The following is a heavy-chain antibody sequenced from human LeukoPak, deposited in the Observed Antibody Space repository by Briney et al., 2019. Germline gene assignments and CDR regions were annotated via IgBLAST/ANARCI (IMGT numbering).Heavy chain of an antibody. D-gene: IGHD3-16*02. CDR3: ARGYYDYVWGSYRYPNWFDP. V-gene: IGHV4-59*01. J-gene: IGHJ5*02. CDR2: IYYSGST. Sequence: SETLSLSCTVSGGSISSYYWSWIRQHPGKGMEWIGYIYYSGSTTYNPSLKSRVTISADTSKNQFSLKVSSVTAADTAVYYCARGYYDYVWGSYRYPNWFDPWGQGTLVTVSS. CDR1: GGSISSYY.